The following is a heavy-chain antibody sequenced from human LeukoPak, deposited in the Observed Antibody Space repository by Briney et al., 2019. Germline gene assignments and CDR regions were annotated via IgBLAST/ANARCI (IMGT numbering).Heavy chain of an antibody. J-gene: IGHJ5*02. V-gene: IGHV3-30*03. CDR3: ASGTTTPSNWFDP. CDR1: GFTFNNFA. D-gene: IGHD4-17*01. Sequence: QAGRSLRLSRSASGFTFNNFALHWVRQAPGKGLEWVAVISYDGNNKYYADSVKGRFTVSRDYSKKTLFLQMNSLRAEDTAVYYCASGTTTPSNWFDPWGQGTLVTVSS. CDR2: ISYDGNNK.